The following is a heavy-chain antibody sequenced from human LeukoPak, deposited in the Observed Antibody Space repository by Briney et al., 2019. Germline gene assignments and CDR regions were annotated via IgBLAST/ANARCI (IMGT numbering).Heavy chain of an antibody. V-gene: IGHV4-39*01. D-gene: IGHD1-1*01. CDR2: IYYSGST. J-gene: IGHJ4*02. CDR3: ARSNFIDD. Sequence: PSETLSLTCTVSGGSISSSCYYWGWIRQPPGKGLEWVGSIYYSGSTYYNPSLKSRVTISVDTSKNQFSLKLSSVTAADTAVYYCARSNFIDDWGQGTLVTVS. CDR1: GGSISSSCYY.